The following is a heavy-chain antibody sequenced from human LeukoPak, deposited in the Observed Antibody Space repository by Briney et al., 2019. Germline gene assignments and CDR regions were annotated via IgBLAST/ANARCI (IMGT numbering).Heavy chain of an antibody. V-gene: IGHV4-34*01. D-gene: IGHD5-12*01. J-gene: IGHJ4*02. CDR3: ARKYSGYDPPDY. Sequence: SETLSLTCAVYGGSFSGYYWGWIRQPPGKGLEWIGEINHSGSTNYNPSLKSRVTISVDTSKNQFSLKLSSVTAADTAVYYCARKYSGYDPPDYWGQGTLVTVSS. CDR1: GGSFSGYY. CDR2: INHSGST.